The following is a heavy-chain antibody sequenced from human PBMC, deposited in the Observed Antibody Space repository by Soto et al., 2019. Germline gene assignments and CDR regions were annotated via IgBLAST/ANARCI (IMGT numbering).Heavy chain of an antibody. D-gene: IGHD1-1*01. V-gene: IGHV3-9*01. J-gene: IGHJ6*02. CDR1: GINFNDQS. CDR2: ISWNSGSI. CDR3: AKEVLATGTPYYGMDV. Sequence: PWGPLRLSCGASGINFNDQSMHWLQQTPGKGLEWVSGISWNSGSIGYADSVKGRFTISRDNAKNSLYLQMNSLRAEDTALYYCAKEVLATGTPYYGMDVWGQGTTVTVSS.